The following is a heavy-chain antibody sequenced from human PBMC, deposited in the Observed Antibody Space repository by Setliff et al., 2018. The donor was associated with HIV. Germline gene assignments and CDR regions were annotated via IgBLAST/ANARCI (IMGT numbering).Heavy chain of an antibody. CDR1: GFTFSNYA. V-gene: IGHV3-23*01. CDR3: AKNIAGVCYSGLDY. CDR2: ISGSGGST. Sequence: PGGSLRLSCAASGFTFSNYAMSWVRQAPGKGLEWVSGISGSGGSTYYVDSVKGRFTISRDNSKNTLYLQMNSLGAAGTAVYYCAKNIAGVCYSGLDYWGQGALVTVSS. D-gene: IGHD2-15*01. J-gene: IGHJ4*02.